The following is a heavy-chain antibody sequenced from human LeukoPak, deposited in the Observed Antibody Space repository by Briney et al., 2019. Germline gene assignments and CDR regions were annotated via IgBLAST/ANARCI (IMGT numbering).Heavy chain of an antibody. V-gene: IGHV4-59*01. CDR1: GDSISSYY. CDR2: IYYSGST. Sequence: SETLSLTCTVSGDSISSYYWNWIRQPPGKGLEWIGYIYYSGSTDYNPSLKSRVTISLDTSKNQFSLKLSSVTAADTAVYYCARGEWEIGLFFDYWGQGTLVTVSS. CDR3: ARGEWEIGLFFDY. J-gene: IGHJ4*02. D-gene: IGHD1-26*01.